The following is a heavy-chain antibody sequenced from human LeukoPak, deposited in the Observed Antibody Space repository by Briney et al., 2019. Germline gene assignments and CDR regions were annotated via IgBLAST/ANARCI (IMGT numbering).Heavy chain of an antibody. Sequence: GGSLRLSCAASGFTFSIYAMNWVRQAPGKGLEWVSSIISSSSYIYYADSMKGRFTISRDDAKNSLYLQMSSLRAEDTAVYYCARGTDITATGSDFWGQGTLVTVSS. D-gene: IGHD6-13*01. CDR1: GFTFSIYA. CDR2: IISSSSYI. CDR3: ARGTDITATGSDF. V-gene: IGHV3-21*01. J-gene: IGHJ4*02.